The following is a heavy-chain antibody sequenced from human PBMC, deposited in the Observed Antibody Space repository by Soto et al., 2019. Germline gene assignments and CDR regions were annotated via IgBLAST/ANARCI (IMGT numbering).Heavy chain of an antibody. V-gene: IGHV4-34*01. CDR2: INHSGST. D-gene: IGHD2-2*01. Sequence: LSLTCAVYGGSFSGYYWSWIRQPPGKGLEWIGEINHSGSTNYNPSLKSRVTISVDTSKNQFSLKLSSVTAADTAVYYCARPGVRTREYQLTFDIWGQGTMVTVSS. J-gene: IGHJ3*02. CDR3: ARPGVRTREYQLTFDI. CDR1: GGSFSGYY.